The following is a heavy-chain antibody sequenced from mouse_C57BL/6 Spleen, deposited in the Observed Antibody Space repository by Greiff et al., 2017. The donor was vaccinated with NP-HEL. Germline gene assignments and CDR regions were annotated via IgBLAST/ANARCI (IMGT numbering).Heavy chain of an antibody. J-gene: IGHJ2*01. CDR3: ARGSGSALYYFDY. V-gene: IGHV5-4*03. D-gene: IGHD1-3*01. CDR2: ISDGGSYT. CDR1: GFTFSSYA. Sequence: EVKLVESGGGLVKPGGSLKLSCAASGFTFSSYAMSWVRQTPGKRLEWVATISDGGSYTYYPDNVKGRFTISRDNAKNNLYLQMSHLKSEDTAMYYCARGSGSALYYFDYWGQGTTLTVSS.